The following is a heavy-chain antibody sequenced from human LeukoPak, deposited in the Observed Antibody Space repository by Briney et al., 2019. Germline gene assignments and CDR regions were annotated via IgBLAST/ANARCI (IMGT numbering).Heavy chain of an antibody. CDR3: ARDSALVRYSWYFDP. CDR2: VHYSGST. D-gene: IGHD2-15*01. J-gene: IGHJ2*01. V-gene: IGHV4-59*11. CDR1: GGSFSNHY. Sequence: SETLSLTCTVSGGSFSNHYWTWIRQPPGKTMEWIGYVHYSGSTKYNPSLKSRVTISLDTSKNQFSLKLSSVSAADTAVYYCARDSALVRYSWYFDPWGRGTLVTVSS.